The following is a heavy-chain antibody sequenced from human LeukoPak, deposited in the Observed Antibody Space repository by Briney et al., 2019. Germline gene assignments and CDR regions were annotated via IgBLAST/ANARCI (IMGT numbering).Heavy chain of an antibody. Sequence: SETLSLSCTVPGGSTSSYYWSWTRQPPGKGLEWIGYIYYSGNTNCNPSLKSRVTLSLDTSKNQFSLNLSSVTAADTAVYYCARVGSYNFDYWGQGTLVTVSS. CDR3: ARVGSYNFDY. J-gene: IGHJ4*02. CDR1: GGSTSSYY. D-gene: IGHD5-24*01. CDR2: IYYSGNT. V-gene: IGHV4-59*13.